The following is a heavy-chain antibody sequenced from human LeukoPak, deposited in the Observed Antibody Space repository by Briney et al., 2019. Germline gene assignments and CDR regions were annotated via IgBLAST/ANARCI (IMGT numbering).Heavy chain of an antibody. CDR3: SKDQQWLDYFDY. J-gene: IGHJ4*02. Sequence: GALRLSCAASGFTFSSYGMHWVRHAPGKGLEWVAFIRYDGSNKYYADSVKGRFTISRDNSKNTLYLQMNSLRAEDTAVYYCSKDQQWLDYFDYWGQGTLVTVSS. D-gene: IGHD6-19*01. V-gene: IGHV3-30*02. CDR1: GFTFSSYG. CDR2: IRYDGSNK.